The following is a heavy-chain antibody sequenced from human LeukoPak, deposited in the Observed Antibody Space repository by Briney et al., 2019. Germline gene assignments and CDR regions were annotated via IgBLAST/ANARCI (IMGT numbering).Heavy chain of an antibody. CDR3: ATTGGYWTGIFDR. CDR2: IYGDGRT. CDR1: GFTVTTNY. J-gene: IGHJ4*02. Sequence: GGSLRLSCAASGFTVTTNYMTWVRQAPGKGLEWVSGIYGDGRTYYADSVKGRFTISRDSSKNTLYLQMNSLRAEDTAVYYCATTGGYWTGIFDRWGQGTLVTVSS. V-gene: IGHV3-53*01. D-gene: IGHD3-3*02.